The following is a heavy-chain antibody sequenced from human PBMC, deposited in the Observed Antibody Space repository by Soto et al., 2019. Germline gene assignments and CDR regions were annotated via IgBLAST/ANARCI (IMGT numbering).Heavy chain of an antibody. J-gene: IGHJ4*02. D-gene: IGHD7-27*01. CDR3: TRANLYSEY. Sequence: QVQLQESGPGLVKPSETLSLTCTVSGGSISNHYWRWIRQPPGKGLEWIGYIYYNGNTNYNPSLKSRVTMSVDTSKNQISLKLSSVTAADTAVYYCTRANLYSEYWGQGTLVTVSS. CDR1: GGSISNHY. V-gene: IGHV4-59*11. CDR2: IYYNGNT.